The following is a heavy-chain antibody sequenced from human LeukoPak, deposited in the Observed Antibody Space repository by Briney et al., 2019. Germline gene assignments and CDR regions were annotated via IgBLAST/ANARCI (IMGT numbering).Heavy chain of an antibody. V-gene: IGHV3-23*01. J-gene: IGHJ5*02. Sequence: GGSLRLSCAASGFTFSNYAMSWVRQAPGKGLEWVSSINGRGGSTYYADSVKGRFTISRDNSKNTLYLQLTSLRAEDTAVYYCARDLGQYYDTSDNWFDPWGQGTLVTVSS. CDR1: GFTFSNYA. D-gene: IGHD3-22*01. CDR3: ARDLGQYYDTSDNWFDP. CDR2: INGRGGST.